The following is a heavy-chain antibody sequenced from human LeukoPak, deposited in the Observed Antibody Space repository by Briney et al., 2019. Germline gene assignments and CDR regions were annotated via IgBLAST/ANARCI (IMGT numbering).Heavy chain of an antibody. CDR1: GGSLSGYY. D-gene: IGHD1-26*01. CDR3: ARGRRSGSYYMY. J-gene: IGHJ4*02. V-gene: IGHV4-34*01. CDR2: INHSGST. Sequence: PSETLSLTCAVYGGSLSGYYWSWIRQPPGKGLEWIGEINHSGSTNYNPSLKSRVTISVDTSKNQFSLKLSSVTAADTAVYYCARGRRSGSYYMYWGQGTLVTVSS.